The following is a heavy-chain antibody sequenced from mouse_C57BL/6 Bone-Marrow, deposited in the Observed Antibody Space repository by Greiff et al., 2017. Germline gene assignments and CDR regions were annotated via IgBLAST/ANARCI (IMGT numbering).Heavy chain of an antibody. Sequence: VQLQQSVAELVRPGASVKLSCTASGFSFTSTYMHWVKQRPGNILDWIGNIYPYNGVSSYNQKFKGKATITVDTSSSTAYMELSSLTSEDSAIYYCARSDYYSSYVYFDYWGQGTSLTVSS. V-gene: IGHV1-31*01. CDR1: GFSFTSTY. D-gene: IGHD2-5*01. CDR2: IYPYNGVS. CDR3: ARSDYYSSYVYFDY. J-gene: IGHJ2*02.